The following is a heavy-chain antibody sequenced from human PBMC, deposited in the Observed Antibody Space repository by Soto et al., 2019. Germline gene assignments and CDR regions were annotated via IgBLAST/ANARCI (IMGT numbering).Heavy chain of an antibody. CDR1: GGSISSYY. V-gene: IGHV4-59*01. D-gene: IGHD4-17*01. J-gene: IGHJ6*03. Sequence: QVQLQESGPGLVKPSETLSLTCTVSGGSISSYYWSWIRQPPGKGLEWIGYIYYSGSTNYNPSLKRRVTISVDTSKNQFSMKLSSVTAADTAVYYCARDNNYGDYDPGYYYYYMDVWGKGTTVTVSS. CDR2: IYYSGST. CDR3: ARDNNYGDYDPGYYYYYMDV.